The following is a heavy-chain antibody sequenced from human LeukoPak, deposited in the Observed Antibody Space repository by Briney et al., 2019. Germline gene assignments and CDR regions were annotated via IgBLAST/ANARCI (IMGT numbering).Heavy chain of an antibody. D-gene: IGHD4-11*01. Sequence: PGGSLRLSCAASGFSFSTYGMTWVRQAPGKGLEWLSAISSSGGSTYYAGSVQGRFTISRDNSKNTLNLQMNSLRAEDTALYYCAKFRGSNWETDYWGQGTLVTVSS. CDR1: GFSFSTYG. J-gene: IGHJ4*02. CDR3: AKFRGSNWETDY. V-gene: IGHV3-23*01. CDR2: ISSSGGST.